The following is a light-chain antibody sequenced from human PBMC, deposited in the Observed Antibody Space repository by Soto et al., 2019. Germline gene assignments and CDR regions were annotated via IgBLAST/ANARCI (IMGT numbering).Light chain of an antibody. Sequence: DIQMTQSPSTLSAAVGERVTITCRASQSISSWLAWYQQKPGKAPKLLIYKASSLESGVPSRFSGSGSGTEFTLTISSLQPDDFATYYCQQYNSYGTFGQGTKVDIK. J-gene: IGKJ1*01. V-gene: IGKV1-5*03. CDR2: KAS. CDR1: QSISSW. CDR3: QQYNSYGT.